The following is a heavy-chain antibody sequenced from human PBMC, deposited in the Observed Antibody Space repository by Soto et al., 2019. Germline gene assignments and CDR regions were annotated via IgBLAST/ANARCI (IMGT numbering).Heavy chain of an antibody. D-gene: IGHD2-15*01. CDR1: SGSISSGGYS. Sequence: QLQLQESASGLVKPSQTLSLTCAVSSGSISSGGYSWSWIRQPPGKGLEWIGYIYHRGSTSYNPSRKSRVTISVDTSKMQFSLKLSSVTAAYTAVYYCASGRVVAAQHWGQGTLVTVSS. V-gene: IGHV4-30-2*01. CDR2: IYHRGST. CDR3: ASGRVVAAQH. J-gene: IGHJ4*02.